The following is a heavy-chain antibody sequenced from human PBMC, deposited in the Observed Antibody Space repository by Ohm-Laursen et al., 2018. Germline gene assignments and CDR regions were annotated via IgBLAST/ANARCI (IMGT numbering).Heavy chain of an antibody. CDR1: GYSVSSGYY. CDR2: INHSGST. CDR3: ARWLQGDLDY. J-gene: IGHJ4*02. V-gene: IGHV4-38-2*01. Sequence: GTLSLTCAVSGYSVSSGYYWGWIRQPPGKGLEWIGNINHSGSTYSNPSLKSLVTMSLDTSKNQFSLKLSSVTAADTAVYYCARWLQGDLDYWGQGTLVTVSS. D-gene: IGHD5-24*01.